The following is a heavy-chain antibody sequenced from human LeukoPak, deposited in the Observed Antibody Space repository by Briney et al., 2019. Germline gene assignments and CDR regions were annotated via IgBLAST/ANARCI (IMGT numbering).Heavy chain of an antibody. J-gene: IGHJ4*02. D-gene: IGHD3-22*01. CDR1: GDTFRNYA. CDR2: IIPIFGTT. CDR3: ARDPELGLDRSGYYYLV. Sequence: ASVKVSCKASGDTFRNYAISWVREAPGQGLEWMGRIIPIFGTTRCAQKFQGRVTITTDASTTTAYMELNSLRSEDTAVYYCARDPELGLDRSGYYYLVWGQGTLVTVSS. V-gene: IGHV1-69*05.